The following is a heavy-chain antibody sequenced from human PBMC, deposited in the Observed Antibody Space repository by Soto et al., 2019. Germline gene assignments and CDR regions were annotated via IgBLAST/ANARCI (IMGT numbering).Heavy chain of an antibody. D-gene: IGHD3-22*01. CDR2: IKSKTDGGTT. V-gene: IGHV3-15*07. CDR1: GFTFSNAW. Sequence: PGGSLRLSCAASGFTFSNAWMNWVRQAPGKGLEWVGRIKSKTDGGTTDYAAPVKGRFTISRDDSKNTLYLQMNSLKTEDTAVYYCTTDLLELVYYYDSSPERGALDIWGQGTMVTVSS. J-gene: IGHJ3*02. CDR3: TTDLLELVYYYDSSPERGALDI.